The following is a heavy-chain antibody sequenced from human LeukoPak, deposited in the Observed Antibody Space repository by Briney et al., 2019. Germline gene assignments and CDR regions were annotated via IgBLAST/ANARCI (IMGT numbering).Heavy chain of an antibody. D-gene: IGHD2-15*01. CDR2: IYHSGST. CDR3: ARDGGYCSGGSCYPDAFDI. V-gene: IGHV4-38-2*02. CDR1: GYSISSGYY. Sequence: PPETLSLTCTVSGYSISSGYYWGWIRQPPGKGLEWIGSIYHSGSTYYNPSLKSRVTISVDTSKNQFSLKLSSVTAADTAVYYCARDGGYCSGGSCYPDAFDIWGQGTMVTVSS. J-gene: IGHJ3*02.